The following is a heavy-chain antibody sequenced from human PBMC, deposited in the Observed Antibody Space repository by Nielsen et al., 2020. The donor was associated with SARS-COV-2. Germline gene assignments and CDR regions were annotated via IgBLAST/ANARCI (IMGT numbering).Heavy chain of an antibody. CDR3: ARVQTTVVFYYGLDV. V-gene: IGHV3-74*01. CDR1: GFGLSNYW. J-gene: IGHJ6*02. D-gene: IGHD4-23*01. Sequence: GESLKISCAASGFGLSNYWMYWVRQSPEKGLMWVAHIDYEGSLTSYADSVEGRFAISRDNSKNTLHLQMNSLRIEDTAVYYCARVQTTVVFYYGLDVWGQGTTVTVSS. CDR2: IDYEGSLT.